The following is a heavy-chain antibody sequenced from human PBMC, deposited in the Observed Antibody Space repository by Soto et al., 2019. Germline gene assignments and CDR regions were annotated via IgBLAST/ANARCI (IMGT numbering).Heavy chain of an antibody. CDR2: IYYSGST. V-gene: IGHV4-59*01. J-gene: IGHJ6*03. Sequence: SETLSLTCTVSGGSISSYYWSWIRQPPGKGLEWIGYIYYSGSTNYNPSLKSRVTISVDTSKNQFSLKLSSVTAADTAVYYCAKGDSKVTTPNYYMDVWGKGTTVNV. D-gene: IGHD4-17*01. CDR1: GGSISSYY. CDR3: AKGDSKVTTPNYYMDV.